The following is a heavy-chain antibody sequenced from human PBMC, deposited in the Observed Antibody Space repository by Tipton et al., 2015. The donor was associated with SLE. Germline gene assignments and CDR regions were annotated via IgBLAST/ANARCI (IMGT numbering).Heavy chain of an antibody. D-gene: IGHD3-10*02. CDR3: ARRMVFGGDYFDY. Sequence: TLSLTCTVSGGSISSYYWSWIRQPPGKGLEWIGYIYYSGSTNYNPSLKSRVTISVDTSKNQFSLKPSSVTAADTAVYYCARRMVFGGDYFDYWGQGTLVTVSS. J-gene: IGHJ4*02. V-gene: IGHV4-59*08. CDR2: IYYSGST. CDR1: GGSISSYY.